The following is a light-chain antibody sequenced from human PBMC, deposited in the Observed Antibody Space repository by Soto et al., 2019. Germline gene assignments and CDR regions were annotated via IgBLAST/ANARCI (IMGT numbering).Light chain of an antibody. CDR3: MQALQTPT. Sequence: EIVMTQSPLSLPVTPGEPASISCRSSQSLLHSDGNNYMGWYLQKPGHSPQLLIYLGSNRASGVPDRFSGSGSGTEFTMIISRVEAEDVGVYYCMQALQTPTFGGGTKVEIK. J-gene: IGKJ4*01. V-gene: IGKV2-28*01. CDR2: LGS. CDR1: QSLLHSDGNNY.